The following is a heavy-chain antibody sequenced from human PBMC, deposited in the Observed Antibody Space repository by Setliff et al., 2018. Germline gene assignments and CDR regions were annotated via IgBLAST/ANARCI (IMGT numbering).Heavy chain of an antibody. Sequence: PGESLKISCRVSGDIFATSWIGWVRQMPGKGLDFIGIIWPDDSDTRYSPSFQGQVTISADKSISTAYLQWSSLKASDTAMYYCARQIGSSLSHFYYYMDVWGKGTTVTVSS. V-gene: IGHV5-51*01. J-gene: IGHJ6*03. CDR2: IWPDDSDT. CDR3: ARQIGSSLSHFYYYMDV. D-gene: IGHD6-19*01. CDR1: GDIFATSW.